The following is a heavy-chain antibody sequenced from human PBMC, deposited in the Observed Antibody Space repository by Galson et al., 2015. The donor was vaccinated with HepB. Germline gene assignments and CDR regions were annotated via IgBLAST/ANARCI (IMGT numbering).Heavy chain of an antibody. J-gene: IGHJ4*02. CDR2: INYSGST. V-gene: IGHV4-34*01. CDR3: ASPLHRDY. Sequence: SETLSLTCAVYGGSFSGYYWSWIRQPPWKGLEWIGEINYSGSTNYNPSLKSRVTISVDTSKNQFSLKLSSVTAADTAVYYCASPLHRDYWGQGTLVTVSS. CDR1: GGSFSGYY.